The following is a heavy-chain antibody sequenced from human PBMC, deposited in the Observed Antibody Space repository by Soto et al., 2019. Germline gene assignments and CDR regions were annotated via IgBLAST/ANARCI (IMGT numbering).Heavy chain of an antibody. J-gene: IGHJ4*02. V-gene: IGHV1-3*01. CDR3: ARAAYYYESSGYYPGDY. CDR2: INAGNGNT. Sequence: ASVKVSCKASGYTFISYAMHWVRQAPGQRLEWMGWINAGNGNTKYSQKFQGRVTITRDTSASTAYMEVSSLRSEDTAVYYCARAAYYYESSGYYPGDYWGQGTLVTVSS. D-gene: IGHD3-22*01. CDR1: GYTFISYA.